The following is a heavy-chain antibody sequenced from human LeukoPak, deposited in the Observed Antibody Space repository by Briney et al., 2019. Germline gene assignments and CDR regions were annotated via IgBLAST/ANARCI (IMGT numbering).Heavy chain of an antibody. Sequence: SETLSLTCTVSGGSISSSSYYWGWIRQPPGKGLEWIGSIYYSGSTYYNPSLKSRVTMSVDTSKNQFSLKLSSVTAADTAVYYCARGLIELVKGHYYYYYYMDVWGKGTTVTISS. CDR2: IYYSGST. V-gene: IGHV4-39*07. D-gene: IGHD3-9*01. J-gene: IGHJ6*03. CDR3: ARGLIELVKGHYYYYYYMDV. CDR1: GGSISSSSYY.